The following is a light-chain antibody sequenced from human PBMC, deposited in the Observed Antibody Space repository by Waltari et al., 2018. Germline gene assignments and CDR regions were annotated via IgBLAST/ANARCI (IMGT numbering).Light chain of an antibody. V-gene: IGKV4-1*01. CDR1: QSVLSSSNNKNY. CDR2: WAS. Sequence: DIVMTQSPDSLAVSLGERATINCQSSQSVLSSSNNKNYIVWYQQKPGQPPKLLIYWASTREFGVPDRFSGSGSGTDFTLTISSLQAEDVAVYYCQQYYSAPLTFGGGTKVEIK. J-gene: IGKJ4*01. CDR3: QQYYSAPLT.